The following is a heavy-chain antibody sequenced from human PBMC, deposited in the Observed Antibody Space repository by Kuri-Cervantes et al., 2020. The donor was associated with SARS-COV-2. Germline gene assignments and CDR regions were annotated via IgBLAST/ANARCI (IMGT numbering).Heavy chain of an antibody. CDR1: GFTFSSYW. Sequence: GGSLRLSCAASGFTFSSYWMSWVRQAPGKGPEWVANIKQDGSEKYYVDSVKGRFTISRDNAKNSLYLQMNSLRAEDTAVYYCARWKGTGYGSGTVPYYGMDVWGQGTTVTVSS. V-gene: IGHV3-7*02. J-gene: IGHJ6*02. D-gene: IGHD3-10*01. CDR3: ARWKGTGYGSGTVPYYGMDV. CDR2: IKQDGSEK.